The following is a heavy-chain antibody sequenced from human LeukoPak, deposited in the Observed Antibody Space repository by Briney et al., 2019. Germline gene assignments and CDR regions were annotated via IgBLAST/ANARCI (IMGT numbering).Heavy chain of an antibody. CDR3: ARDMDYYASGTYYNSRWFDP. V-gene: IGHV6-1*01. J-gene: IGHJ5*02. Sequence: PSQTLSLTCAISGDSVSNNNVAWNWIRQSPSRGLEWLGRTYYRSKWYNDYAVSVKSRITINPDTSKNQFSLQLQSVTPEDTAVYYCARDMDYYASGTYYNSRWFDPWGQGTLVTVPS. D-gene: IGHD3-10*01. CDR2: TYYRSKWYN. CDR1: GDSVSNNNVA.